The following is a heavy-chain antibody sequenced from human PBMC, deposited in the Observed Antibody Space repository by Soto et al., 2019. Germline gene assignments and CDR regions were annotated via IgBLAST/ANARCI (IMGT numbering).Heavy chain of an antibody. J-gene: IGHJ4*02. Sequence: SETLSLTCTVSGGSISSGGYYWSWIRQHPGKGLEWIGYIYYSGSTYYNPSLKSRVTISVDTSKNQFSLKLSSVTAADTAVYYCATSPLAGPTDYWGQGTLVTVSS. CDR1: GGSISSGGYY. V-gene: IGHV4-31*03. CDR3: ATSPLAGPTDY. CDR2: IYYSGST. D-gene: IGHD6-19*01.